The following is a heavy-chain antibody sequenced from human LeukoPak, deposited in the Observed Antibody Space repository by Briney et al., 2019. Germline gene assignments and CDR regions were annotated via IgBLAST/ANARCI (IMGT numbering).Heavy chain of an antibody. D-gene: IGHD6-19*01. CDR3: ASSVGLSAVAPGEDAFDI. V-gene: IGHV1-3*01. CDR2: INAGNGNT. Sequence: GASVKVSCKASGYTFTSYAMHWVRQAPGQRLEWMGWINAGNGNTKYSQKFQGRVTITRDTSTSTAYMELRSLRSDDTAVYYCASSVGLSAVAPGEDAFDIWGQGTMVTVSS. J-gene: IGHJ3*02. CDR1: GYTFTSYA.